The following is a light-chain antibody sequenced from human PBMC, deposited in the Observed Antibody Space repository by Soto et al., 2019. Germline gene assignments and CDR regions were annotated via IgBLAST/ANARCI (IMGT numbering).Light chain of an antibody. CDR1: RHIRNY. CDR2: YSS. V-gene: IGKV1-33*01. J-gene: IGKJ4*01. Sequence: QMTQSPSSLTASVRDRVTITCQARRHIRNYLNWYQQKPGKAPQLMIHYSSTLATAVPSRFSGRGSETNFTLTLGGMQPEDAATDDYQRYDNPFGGGTKVEI. CDR3: QRYDNP.